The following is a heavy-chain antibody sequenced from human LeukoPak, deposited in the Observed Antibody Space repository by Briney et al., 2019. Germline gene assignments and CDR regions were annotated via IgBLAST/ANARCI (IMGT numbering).Heavy chain of an antibody. CDR3: ARDPTTVTTIFDS. D-gene: IGHD4-17*01. V-gene: IGHV4-4*07. CDR2: IYASENT. J-gene: IGHJ4*02. Sequence: SDPLSLTCSVSGVPISVHLWMCTPPPAGRALEWSGNNSPGESIYASENTNYNPSLKRRVSMSGDTSKNQVSLKLRSVTAADTAVYYCARDPTTVTTIFDSWGQGTLVTVSS. CDR1: GVPISVHL.